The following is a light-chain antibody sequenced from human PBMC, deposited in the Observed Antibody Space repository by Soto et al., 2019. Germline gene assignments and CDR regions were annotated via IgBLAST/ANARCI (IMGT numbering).Light chain of an antibody. CDR1: QARGND. Sequence: DIPINKSPSSLSASVGDIVTITCRASQARGNDLGWYQQKPGKAPRRLIYSVSNLQSGVPSRFSGSGAGTDCPLTLSRLQPEDLATYHVLQHESFPWTFGRGTKGDI. CDR2: SVS. V-gene: IGKV1-17*01. J-gene: IGKJ1*01. CDR3: LQHESFPWT.